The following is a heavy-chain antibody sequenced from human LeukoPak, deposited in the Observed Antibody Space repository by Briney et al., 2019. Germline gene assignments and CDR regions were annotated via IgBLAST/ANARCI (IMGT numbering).Heavy chain of an antibody. V-gene: IGHV4-31*03. CDR3: ARAHYGDGGFYYYYYYMDV. J-gene: IGHJ6*03. D-gene: IGHD4-17*01. CDR2: IYYSGST. CDR1: GGSISSGGYY. Sequence: PSETLSLTCTVSGGSISSGGYYWSWIRQHPGKGLEWIGYIYYSGSTYYNPSLKSRVTISVDTSKNQFSLKLSSVTAAATAVYYCARAHYGDGGFYYYYYYMDVWGKGTTVTVSS.